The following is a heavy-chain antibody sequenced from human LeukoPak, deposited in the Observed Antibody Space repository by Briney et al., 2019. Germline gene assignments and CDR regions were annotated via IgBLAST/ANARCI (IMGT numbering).Heavy chain of an antibody. CDR1: GFTFSSYG. D-gene: IGHD1-26*01. CDR3: ARERVGATIYYYYGMDV. CDR2: IWYDGSNE. Sequence: GGSLRLSCAASGFTFSSYGMHWVRQAPGKGLEWVAVIWYDGSNEYYADSVKGRFTISRDNSKNTLYLQMNSLRAEDTAVYYCARERVGATIYYYYGMDVWGQGTTVTVSS. V-gene: IGHV3-33*01. J-gene: IGHJ6*02.